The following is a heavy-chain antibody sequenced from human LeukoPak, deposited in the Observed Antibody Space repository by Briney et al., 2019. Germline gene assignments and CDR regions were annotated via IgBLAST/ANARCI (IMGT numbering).Heavy chain of an antibody. J-gene: IGHJ6*02. V-gene: IGHV1-69*05. Sequence: SVKVSCKASGGTFITYAINWVRQAPGQGLEWMGGIIPIFRTPNYAQKFQGRVTITTDESTTTAYMDLTRLTSADTAVYYCARDRAPDSSGYYYGMDVWGQGTTVTVSS. CDR2: IIPIFRTP. CDR3: ARDRAPDSSGYYYGMDV. CDR1: GGTFITYA. D-gene: IGHD3-22*01.